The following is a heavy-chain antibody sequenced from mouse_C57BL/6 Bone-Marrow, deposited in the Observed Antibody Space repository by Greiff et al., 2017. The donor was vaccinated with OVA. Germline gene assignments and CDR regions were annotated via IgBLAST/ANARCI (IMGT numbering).Heavy chain of an antibody. V-gene: IGHV1-81*01. CDR1: GYTFTNYG. J-gene: IGHJ3*01. D-gene: IGHD2-5*01. CDR2: IYPRSGNT. Sequence: VQLQQSGAELARPGASVKLSCKASGYTFTNYGISWVKQRTGQGLEWIGEIYPRSGNTYYNEKFKGKATLTADKSSSTAYMELRILTSEDSAVYFCARDSNYGFRFAYWGQGTLVTVSA. CDR3: ARDSNYGFRFAY.